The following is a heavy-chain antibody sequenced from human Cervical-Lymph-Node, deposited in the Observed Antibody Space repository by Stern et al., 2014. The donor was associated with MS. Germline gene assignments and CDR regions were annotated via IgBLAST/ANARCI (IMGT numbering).Heavy chain of an antibody. CDR2: IIPVVGTA. Sequence: VQLAEAGAEVRKPGSSVKVSCKASAGTFSRYGISSVRQAPGQGLEWLGGIIPVVGTADYAEQFKGRVTITADGSTSTAYMELSSLTSADTAVYYCARGPYNRDFFEYWGQGTLVTVSS. CDR3: ARGPYNRDFFEY. CDR1: AGTFSRYG. J-gene: IGHJ4*02. D-gene: IGHD1-1*01. V-gene: IGHV1-69*01.